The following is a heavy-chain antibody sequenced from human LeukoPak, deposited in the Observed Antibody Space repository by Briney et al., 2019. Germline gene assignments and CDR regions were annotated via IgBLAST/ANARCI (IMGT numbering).Heavy chain of an antibody. V-gene: IGHV1-24*01. D-gene: IGHD2-21*01. J-gene: IGHJ6*03. CDR2: FDPEDGET. CDR1: GYTLTELS. Sequence: ASVKVSCKVSGYTLTELSMHWVRQAPGKGLEWMGGFDPEDGETIYAQKFQGRVTMTEGTSTDTAYMELSSLRSEDTAVYYCATPICGGDCYGYYMDVWGKGTTVTVSS. CDR3: ATPICGGDCYGYYMDV.